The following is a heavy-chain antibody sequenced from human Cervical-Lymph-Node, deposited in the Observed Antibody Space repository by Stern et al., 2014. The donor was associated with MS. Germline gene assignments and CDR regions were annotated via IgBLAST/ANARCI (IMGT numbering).Heavy chain of an antibody. D-gene: IGHD4-17*01. CDR2: ISNNFTHT. J-gene: IGHJ4*02. CDR1: GFTFSHYS. CDR3: ARARVGDYARSPHLDS. Sequence: VQLGQSGGGLVKPGGSLRLSCDASGFTFSHYSINWVRQAPGKGLEWISSISNNFTHTYYAESVEGRFTISRDSAKNSVHLHMASLRAEDSAVYYCARARVGDYARSPHLDSWGRGTLVSVSS. V-gene: IGHV3-21*01.